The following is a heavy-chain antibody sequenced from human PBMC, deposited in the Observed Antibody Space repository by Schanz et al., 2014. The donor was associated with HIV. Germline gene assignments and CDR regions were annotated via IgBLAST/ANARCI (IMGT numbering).Heavy chain of an antibody. J-gene: IGHJ6*02. Sequence: EVQLVESGGGLVQPGRSLRLSCAASGFTFDDYAMHWVRQAPGKGLEWVSGISWNSGSVAYADSVKGRFTISRDNAKNSLYLQMNSLRAEDTAVYYCAKVLIPMIAVPYYGMDVWGQGTTVTVSS. CDR3: AKVLIPMIAVPYYGMDV. CDR1: GFTFDDYA. CDR2: ISWNSGSV. D-gene: IGHD3-22*01. V-gene: IGHV3-9*01.